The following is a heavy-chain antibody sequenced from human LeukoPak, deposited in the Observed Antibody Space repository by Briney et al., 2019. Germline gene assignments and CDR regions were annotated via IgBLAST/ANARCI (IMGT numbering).Heavy chain of an antibody. Sequence: SVKVSCKASGGTFSSYAISWVRQAPGQGLEWMGRIIPIFGTANYAQKFQGRVTITTDESPSTAYMELRSLRSEDTAVYYRARTKRTGQPSIAANDAFDIWGQGTMVTVSS. D-gene: IGHD6-6*01. J-gene: IGHJ3*02. CDR1: GGTFSSYA. CDR3: ARTKRTGQPSIAANDAFDI. V-gene: IGHV1-69*05. CDR2: IIPIFGTA.